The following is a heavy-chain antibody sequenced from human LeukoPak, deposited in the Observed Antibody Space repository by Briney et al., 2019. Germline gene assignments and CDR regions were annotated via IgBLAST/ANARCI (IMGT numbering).Heavy chain of an antibody. CDR3: ANTYYYGSGSYYRQYYFDY. CDR2: ISGSGGST. CDR1: GFTFSDYA. Sequence: PGGSLRLSCEASGFTFSDYALSWVRQAPGKGLEWVSAISGSGGSTYYADSVKGRFTISRDNSKNTLYLQMNSLRAEDTAVYYCANTYYYGSGSYYRQYYFDYWGQGTLVTVSS. V-gene: IGHV3-23*01. D-gene: IGHD3-10*01. J-gene: IGHJ4*02.